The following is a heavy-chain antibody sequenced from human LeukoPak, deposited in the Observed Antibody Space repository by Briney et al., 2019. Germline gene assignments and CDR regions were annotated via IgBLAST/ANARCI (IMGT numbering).Heavy chain of an antibody. CDR2: SYYSGST. CDR3: ARLGYSYGFEPYFDY. J-gene: IGHJ4*02. V-gene: IGHV4-39*01. CDR1: GGSISSSSYY. Sequence: PSETLSLTCTVSGGSISSSSYYWGWIRQPPGKGLEWIGSSYYSGSTYYNPSLKSRVTISVDTSKNQFSLKLSSVTAADTAVYYCARLGYSYGFEPYFDYWGQGTLVTVSS. D-gene: IGHD5-18*01.